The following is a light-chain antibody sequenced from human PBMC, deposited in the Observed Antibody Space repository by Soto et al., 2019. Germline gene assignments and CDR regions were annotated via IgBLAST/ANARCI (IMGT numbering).Light chain of an antibody. Sequence: QSVLSQPLSASGTPGQTVTISCSGGSSNIGRYHVHWYRQFPGRAPQLLIFTQNQRPSGVPDRFSGSQSGTAASLAICGLQFEDEADYYCAVWDDSLNGHLVFGGGTKLTVL. CDR3: AVWDDSLNGHLV. CDR2: TQN. J-gene: IGLJ2*01. V-gene: IGLV1-44*01. CDR1: SSNIGRYH.